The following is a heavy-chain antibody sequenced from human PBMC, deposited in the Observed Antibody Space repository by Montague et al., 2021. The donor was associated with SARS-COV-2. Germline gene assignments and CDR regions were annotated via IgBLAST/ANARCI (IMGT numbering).Heavy chain of an antibody. J-gene: IGHJ4*02. Sequence: SETLSLTCSVSGEPISGFFLNWIRLPAGPGLEWIGSIYTSEGTNXNPSLESRVTVSVDTSKTQFSLKVNSVTATDTAMYYCAGGVEAVPPVVDYWDRGTRVPVPS. CDR1: GEPISGFF. D-gene: IGHD2-15*01. V-gene: IGHV4-4*07. CDR2: IYTSEGT. CDR3: AGGVEAVPPVVDY.